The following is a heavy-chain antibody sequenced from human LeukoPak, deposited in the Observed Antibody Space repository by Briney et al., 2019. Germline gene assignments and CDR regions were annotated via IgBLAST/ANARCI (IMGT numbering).Heavy chain of an antibody. Sequence: GGSLRLSCAASGFTFSDYYMSWIRQAPGKRLEWVSYISSSGSTIYYADSVKGRFTISRDNAKNSLYLQMNSLRAEDTAVYYCARDRVITFGGVPIDYWGQGTLVTVSS. CDR1: GFTFSDYY. D-gene: IGHD3-16*01. V-gene: IGHV3-11*04. J-gene: IGHJ4*02. CDR2: ISSSGSTI. CDR3: ARDRVITFGGVPIDY.